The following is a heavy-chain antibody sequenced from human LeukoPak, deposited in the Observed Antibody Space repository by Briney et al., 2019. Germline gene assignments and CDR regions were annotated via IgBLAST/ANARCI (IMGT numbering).Heavy chain of an antibody. CDR2: IYSGGST. V-gene: IGHV3-53*01. D-gene: IGHD3-10*01. CDR3: ARTYGSGSYSYYGMDV. Sequence: PGGSLRLSCAASGFTVSSNYMSWVRQAPGKGLEWVSVIYSGGSTYYADSVKGRFTISRDNSKNTLYLQMNSLSAEDTAVYYCARTYGSGSYSYYGMDVWGKGTTVTVSS. J-gene: IGHJ6*04. CDR1: GFTVSSNY.